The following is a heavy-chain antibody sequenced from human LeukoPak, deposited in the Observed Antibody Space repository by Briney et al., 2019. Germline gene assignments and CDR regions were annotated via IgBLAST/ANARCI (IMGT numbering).Heavy chain of an antibody. CDR2: ISYDGSNK. D-gene: IGHD5-24*01. CDR3: ARVMATISFRRYYGMDV. V-gene: IGHV3-30*03. Sequence: PGGSLRLSCAASGFTFSSYGMHWVRQAPGKGLEWVAVISYDGSNKYYADSVKGRFTISRDNSKNTLYLQMNSLRAEDTAVYYCARVMATISFRRYYGMDVWGQGTTVTVSS. CDR1: GFTFSSYG. J-gene: IGHJ6*02.